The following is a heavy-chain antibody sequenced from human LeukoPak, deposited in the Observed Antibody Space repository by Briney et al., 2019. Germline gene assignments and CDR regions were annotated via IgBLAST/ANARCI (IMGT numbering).Heavy chain of an antibody. CDR1: GYTFTGYY. V-gene: IGHV1-2*06. CDR2: INPNSGGT. J-gene: IGHJ4*02. CDR3: ARVGSGGSCYWP. Sequence: ASVKVSCKASGYTFTGYYMHWVRQAPGQGLEWMGRINPNSGGTNYAQKFQGRVTMTRDTSISTAYMELSRLRSDDTAVYYCARVGSGGSCYWPWGQGTLVTVSS. D-gene: IGHD2-15*01.